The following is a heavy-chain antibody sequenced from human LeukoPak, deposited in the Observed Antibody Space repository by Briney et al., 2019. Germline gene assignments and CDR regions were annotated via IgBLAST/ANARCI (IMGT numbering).Heavy chain of an antibody. CDR3: ARVSQWLVVYYYMDV. V-gene: IGHV1-18*01. CDR1: GYTFTSYG. CDR2: ISAYNGNT. D-gene: IGHD6-19*01. J-gene: IGHJ6*03. Sequence: ASVKVSCKASGYTFTSYGISWVRQAPGQGLEWMGWISAYNGNTNYAQKLQGRVTMTTDTSTSTAYMELRSLRSDDTAVYYCARVSQWLVVYYYMDVWGKGTTVTVSS.